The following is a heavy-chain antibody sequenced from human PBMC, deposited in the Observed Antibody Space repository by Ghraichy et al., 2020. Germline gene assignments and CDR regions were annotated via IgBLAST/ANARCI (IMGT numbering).Heavy chain of an antibody. D-gene: IGHD3-10*01. Sequence: SETLSLTCTVSGDSVSSDCYYWSWIRQPPGKGLEWIGYIYYSGSTNYNPSLKSRVTISVDTSKNQFSLKLSSVTAADTAVYYCARMIRGVSYYYYGMDVWGQGTTVTVSS. CDR1: GDSVSSDCYY. J-gene: IGHJ6*02. CDR3: ARMIRGVSYYYYGMDV. V-gene: IGHV4-61*01. CDR2: IYYSGST.